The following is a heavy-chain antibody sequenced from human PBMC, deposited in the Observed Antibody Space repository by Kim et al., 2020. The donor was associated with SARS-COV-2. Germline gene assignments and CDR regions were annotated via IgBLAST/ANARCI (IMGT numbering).Heavy chain of an antibody. Sequence: SETLSLTCAVSGGSISSSNWWSWVRQPPGKGLEWIGEIYHSGSTNYNPSLKSRVTISVDKSKNQFSLKLSSVTAADRAVYYCASSPYSGYYYYGSGSYNWFDPWGQGTLVTVSS. CDR1: GGSISSSNW. J-gene: IGHJ5*02. CDR3: ASSPYSGYYYYGSGSYNWFDP. V-gene: IGHV4-4*02. CDR2: IYHSGST. D-gene: IGHD3-10*01.